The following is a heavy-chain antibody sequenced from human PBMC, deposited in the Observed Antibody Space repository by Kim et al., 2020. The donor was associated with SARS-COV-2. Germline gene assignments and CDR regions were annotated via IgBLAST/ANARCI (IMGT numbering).Heavy chain of an antibody. J-gene: IGHJ2*01. D-gene: IGHD3-10*01. Sequence: QGRVTITRDTSASTAYMELSSLRSEDTAVYYCARPRGGSGSYYLNWYFDLWGRGTLVTVSS. V-gene: IGHV1-3*01. CDR3: ARPRGGSGSYYLNWYFDL.